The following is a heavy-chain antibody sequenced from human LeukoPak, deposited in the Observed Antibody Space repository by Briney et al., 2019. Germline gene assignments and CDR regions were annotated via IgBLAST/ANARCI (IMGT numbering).Heavy chain of an antibody. CDR1: GFTFSSYA. D-gene: IGHD1-7*01. CDR3: ATAGNYRFDY. J-gene: IGHJ4*02. V-gene: IGHV3-74*01. CDR2: INSDGSTT. Sequence: GGSLRLSCAASGFTFSSYAMHWVRQVPGKGLVWVSRINSDGSTTNYADSVKGRFTISRDNAKNTLYLQMDSLRADDTAVYYCATAGNYRFDYWGQGTLVTVSS.